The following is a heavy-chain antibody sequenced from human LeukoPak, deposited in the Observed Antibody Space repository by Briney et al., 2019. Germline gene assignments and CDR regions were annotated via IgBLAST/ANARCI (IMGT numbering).Heavy chain of an antibody. D-gene: IGHD6-13*01. Sequence: GRSLRLSCAASGFTFSSYAMHWVRQAPGKGLEWVAVISYDGSNKYYADSVKGRFTISRDNSKNTLYLQMNSLRAEDTAVYYCAKSYSSSWYGGYSQHWGQGTLVTVSS. CDR2: ISYDGSNK. CDR3: AKSYSSSWYGGYSQH. J-gene: IGHJ1*01. V-gene: IGHV3-30*18. CDR1: GFTFSSYA.